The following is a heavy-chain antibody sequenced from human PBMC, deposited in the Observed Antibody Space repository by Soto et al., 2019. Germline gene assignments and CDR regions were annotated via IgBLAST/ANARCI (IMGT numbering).Heavy chain of an antibody. CDR1: GFAFSGSA. CDR2: IRSKGHNYAT. J-gene: IGHJ5*02. Sequence: GGSLRLSCAASGFAFSGSAMYWVRQASGKCPEWVGRIRSKGHNYATEYAASVKGRFTISRDDSKNTAYLQMNSLQTEDTAVYYCTRDLFSYDYSGILWFDPWGQGXLVTVYS. D-gene: IGHD3-16*01. V-gene: IGHV3-73*01. CDR3: TRDLFSYDYSGILWFDP.